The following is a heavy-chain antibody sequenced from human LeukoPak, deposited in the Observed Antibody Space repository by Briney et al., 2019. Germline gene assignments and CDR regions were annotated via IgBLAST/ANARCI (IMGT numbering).Heavy chain of an antibody. V-gene: IGHV4-34*01. Sequence: SETLSLTCAVYGGSFSGYYWSWIRQPPGKGLEWIGEINHSGSTNYNPSLKSRVTISVDTSKNQFSLKLSSVTAADTAVYYCARVGGYSGYDIGYWGQGTLVTVSS. CDR2: INHSGST. J-gene: IGHJ4*02. D-gene: IGHD5-12*01. CDR3: ARVGGYSGYDIGY. CDR1: GGSFSGYY.